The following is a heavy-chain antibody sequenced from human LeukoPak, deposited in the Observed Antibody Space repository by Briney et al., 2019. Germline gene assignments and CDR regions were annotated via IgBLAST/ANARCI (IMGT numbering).Heavy chain of an antibody. CDR3: ARDSSGYYGY. Sequence: SETLSLICTVSGGSISSGDYYWSWIRQPPGKGLEWIGYIDHSGSTYHNPSLKSRVTISVDRSKNQFSLKLSSVTAADTAVYYCARDSSGYYGYWGQGTLVTVSS. J-gene: IGHJ4*02. D-gene: IGHD3-22*01. CDR2: IDHSGST. CDR1: GGSISSGDYY. V-gene: IGHV4-30-2*01.